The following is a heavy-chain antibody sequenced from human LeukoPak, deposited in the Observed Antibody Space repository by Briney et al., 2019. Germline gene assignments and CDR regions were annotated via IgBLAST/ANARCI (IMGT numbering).Heavy chain of an antibody. CDR2: INHSGST. D-gene: IGHD6-13*01. Sequence: SETLSLTCAVYGGSFSGYYWSWIRQPPGKGLEWIGEINHSGSTNYNPSLKSRVTISVDTSKNQFSLKLSSVTAADTAVYYCASGPPTRRAAAGAFSRNRRNAFDIWGQGTMVTVYS. CDR3: ASGPPTRRAAAGAFSRNRRNAFDI. V-gene: IGHV4-34*01. CDR1: GGSFSGYY. J-gene: IGHJ3*02.